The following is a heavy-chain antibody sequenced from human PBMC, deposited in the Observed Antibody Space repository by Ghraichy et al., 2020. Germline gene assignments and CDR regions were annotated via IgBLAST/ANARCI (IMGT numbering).Heavy chain of an antibody. V-gene: IGHV4-61*02. CDR1: GGSISSGSYY. CDR3: ARDLGAASVDAFDI. CDR2: IYTSGST. D-gene: IGHD1-26*01. J-gene: IGHJ3*02. Sequence: SETLSLTCTVSGGSISSGSYYWSWIRQPAGKGLEWIGRIYTSGSTNYNPSLKSRVTMSVDTSKNQFSLKLSSVTAADTAVYYCARDLGAASVDAFDIWGQGTMVTVSS.